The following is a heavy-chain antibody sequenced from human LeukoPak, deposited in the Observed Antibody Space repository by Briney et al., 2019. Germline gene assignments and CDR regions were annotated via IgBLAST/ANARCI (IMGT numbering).Heavy chain of an antibody. D-gene: IGHD4-17*01. J-gene: IGHJ3*02. CDR3: ARPQHGDLYAFDI. CDR2: VDGDGSTT. Sequence: GGSLRLSCAASGFTFTSYWMHWVRQAPGKGLVWVSRVDGDGSTTTYADSVKGRSTIPRDNAKNTLYLQMNSLRAEDTAVYYCARPQHGDLYAFDIWGQGTMVTVSS. V-gene: IGHV3-74*01. CDR1: GFTFTSYW.